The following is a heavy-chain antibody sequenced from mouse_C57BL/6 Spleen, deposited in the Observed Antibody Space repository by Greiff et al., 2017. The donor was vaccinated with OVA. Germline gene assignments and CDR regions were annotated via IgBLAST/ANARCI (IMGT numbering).Heavy chain of an antibody. CDR2: ISDGGSYT. J-gene: IGHJ1*03. CDR3: ARDPPFIHTVSGYFDV. Sequence: EVQLVESGGGLVKPGGSLKLSCAASGFTFSSYAMSWVRQTPEKRLEWVATISDGGSYTYYPDNVKGRFTISRDNAKNNLYLQMSHLKSEDTAMYYCARDPPFIHTVSGYFDVWGTGTTVTVSS. D-gene: IGHD1-1*01. CDR1: GFTFSSYA. V-gene: IGHV5-4*01.